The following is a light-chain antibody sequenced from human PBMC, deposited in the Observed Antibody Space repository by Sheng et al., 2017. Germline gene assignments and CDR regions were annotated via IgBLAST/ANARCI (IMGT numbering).Light chain of an antibody. J-gene: IGKJ4*01. V-gene: IGKV3-20*01. Sequence: EIVLTQSPATLSLSPGERATLSCRASQSVTNDYLAWYQQKPGQAPRLLVYSASNRATGIPDRFSGSGSGTDFTLTITRLEPEDFAVYYCQQYVTPALTFGGGTKVVI. CDR3: QQYVTPALT. CDR2: SAS. CDR1: QSVTNDY.